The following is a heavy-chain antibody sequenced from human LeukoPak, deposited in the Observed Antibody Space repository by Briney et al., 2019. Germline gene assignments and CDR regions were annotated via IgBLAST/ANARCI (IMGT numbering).Heavy chain of an antibody. D-gene: IGHD1-26*01. J-gene: IGHJ6*02. CDR2: IYYSGST. CDR1: GGSISSSSYY. V-gene: IGHV4-39*07. Sequence: PSETLSLTCTVSGGSISSSSYYWGWIRQPPGNGLEWIGSIYYSGSTYYNPSLKSRVTISVDTSKNQFSLKLSSVTAADTAVYYCARVGATPRYYNYYGMDVWGQGTTVTVSS. CDR3: ARVGATPRYYNYYGMDV.